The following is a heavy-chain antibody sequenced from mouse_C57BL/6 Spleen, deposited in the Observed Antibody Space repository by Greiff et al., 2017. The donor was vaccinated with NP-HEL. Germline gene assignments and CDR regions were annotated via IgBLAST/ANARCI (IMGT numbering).Heavy chain of an antibody. V-gene: IGHV1-81*01. CDR3: ARRGYYGSSYGFDY. Sequence: VQLQQSGAELARPGASVKLSCKASGYTFTSYGISWVKQRTGQGLEWIGEIYPRSGNTYYNEKFKGKATLTADKSSSTAYMELRSLTSEDSAVYFCARRGYYGSSYGFDYWGQGTTLTVSS. D-gene: IGHD1-1*01. J-gene: IGHJ2*01. CDR2: IYPRSGNT. CDR1: GYTFTSYG.